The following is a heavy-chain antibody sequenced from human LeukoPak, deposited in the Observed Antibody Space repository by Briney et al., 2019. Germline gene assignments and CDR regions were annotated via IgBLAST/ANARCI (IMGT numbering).Heavy chain of an antibody. V-gene: IGHV1-18*01. J-gene: IGHJ4*02. CDR1: GYTFTSYG. D-gene: IGHD4-17*01. CDR3: ARATDDGDMAAGY. Sequence: ASVKVSCMASGYTFTSYGISWVRQAPGQGLEGMGWISAYNGNTNYAQKLQGRVTITTDTSTSTAYMELRSLRSDDTAVYYCARATDDGDMAAGYWGQGTLVTVSS. CDR2: ISAYNGNT.